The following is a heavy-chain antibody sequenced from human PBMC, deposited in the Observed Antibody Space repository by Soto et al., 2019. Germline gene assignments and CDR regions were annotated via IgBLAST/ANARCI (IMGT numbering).Heavy chain of an antibody. J-gene: IGHJ4*02. CDR1: GYIFSNYY. V-gene: IGHV1-46*01. CDR3: ARDLAAAAY. CDR2: INPLPTSGST. Sequence: QVQLVQSGAEVKKPGASVKVSCKASGYIFSNYYIHWVRQAPGQGLEWMAIINPLPTSGSTNYAQEFQGRVTVTRDTPTSTVYMELDSLISEDTAIYYCARDLAAAAYWGQGTLVTVSS. D-gene: IGHD6-13*01.